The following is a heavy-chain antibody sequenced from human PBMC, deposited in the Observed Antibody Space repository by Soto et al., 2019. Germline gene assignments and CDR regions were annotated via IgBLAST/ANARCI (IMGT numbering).Heavy chain of an antibody. D-gene: IGHD3-22*01. J-gene: IGHJ4*02. CDR3: VKGEYYYDSSGYYPFDY. CDR2: ISTNGGST. CDR1: GINFSINA. Sequence: GGSLRLSCSASGINFSINAMHWVRQARGKGLKYVSSISTNGGSTHYADSVNGRFTISRDNSKNTQYLQMSSLRAYDSAVYYCVKGEYYYDSSGYYPFDYWGQGT. V-gene: IGHV3-64D*06.